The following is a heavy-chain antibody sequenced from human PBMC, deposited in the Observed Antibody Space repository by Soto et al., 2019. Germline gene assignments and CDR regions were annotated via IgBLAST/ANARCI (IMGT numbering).Heavy chain of an antibody. Sequence: PGGSLRLSCATSGFTFSSYWMSWVRQAPGKGLEWVANIKQDGSEKYYVDSVKGRFTISRDNAKNSLYLQMNSLRAEDTAVYYCARAHDFWSGSTYYFECWGQGTLVTVSS. CDR1: GFTFSSYW. D-gene: IGHD3-3*01. CDR2: IKQDGSEK. J-gene: IGHJ4*02. V-gene: IGHV3-7*03. CDR3: ARAHDFWSGSTYYFEC.